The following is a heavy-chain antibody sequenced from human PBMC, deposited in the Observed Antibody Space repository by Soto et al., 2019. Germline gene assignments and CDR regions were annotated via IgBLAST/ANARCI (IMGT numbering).Heavy chain of an antibody. CDR2: LSGGGDNT. J-gene: IGHJ2*01. D-gene: IGHD6-13*01. CDR1: GFTFTAYA. V-gene: IGHV3-23*01. CDR3: ARNPTAAVGVPDYWYFAL. Sequence: EVQLLESGGGFVQPGGSLRLSCAASGFTFTAYAMGWVRQAPGKGLEWVSSLSGGGDNTYYADSVKGRFTISRDNSKDTLYLQMNSPGAEDTAVYYCARNPTAAVGVPDYWYFALWGRGTLVTVSS.